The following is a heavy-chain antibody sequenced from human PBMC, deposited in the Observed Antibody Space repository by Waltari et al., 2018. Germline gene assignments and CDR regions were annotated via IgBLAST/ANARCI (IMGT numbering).Heavy chain of an antibody. CDR2: IIPIFGTA. Sequence: VQLVQSGAAVQKPRSSVKVSSTASAGTFSSYAISWLRQAPGEGLEWMGGIIPIFGTANYAQKFQGRVTMTTDESTSTAYMELSSLRSEDTAVYYCARVPGYTSKGGPFDYWGQGTLVTVSS. D-gene: IGHD5-12*01. J-gene: IGHJ4*02. V-gene: IGHV1-69*05. CDR1: AGTFSSYA. CDR3: ARVPGYTSKGGPFDY.